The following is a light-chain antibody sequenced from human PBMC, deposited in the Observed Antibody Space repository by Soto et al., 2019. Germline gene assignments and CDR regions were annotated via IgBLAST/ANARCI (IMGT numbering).Light chain of an antibody. Sequence: QSALTQPASVSGPPGQSITISCTGTSSDVGSYNLVSWYQQHPGKAPKLMIYEVSKRSSGVSNRFSGSKSGNTASLTISGLQAEDEADYYCCSYAGSSTFYVFGTGTQPTVL. J-gene: IGLJ1*01. CDR1: SSDVGSYNL. CDR3: CSYAGSSTFYV. V-gene: IGLV2-23*02. CDR2: EVS.